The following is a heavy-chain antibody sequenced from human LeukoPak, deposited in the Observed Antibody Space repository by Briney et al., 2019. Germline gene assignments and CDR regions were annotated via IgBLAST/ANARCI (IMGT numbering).Heavy chain of an antibody. CDR2: IYYSGST. J-gene: IGHJ4*02. V-gene: IGHV4-59*01. CDR3: ARDRGSEELVPFDY. CDR1: GGSISSYC. D-gene: IGHD1-26*01. Sequence: SETLSLTCTVSGGSISSYCWSWIRQPPGKGLEWIGYIYYSGSTNYNPSLKSRVTISVDTSKNQFSLKLSSVTAADTAVYYCARDRGSEELVPFDYWGQGTLVTVSS.